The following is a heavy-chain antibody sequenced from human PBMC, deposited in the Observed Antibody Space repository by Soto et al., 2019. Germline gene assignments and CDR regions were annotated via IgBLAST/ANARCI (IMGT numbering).Heavy chain of an antibody. CDR3: XXXXXXXXXXXXXXXXWFDP. V-gene: IGHV1-18*01. CDR1: GYTFTSYG. CDR2: ISAYNGNT. Sequence: QVQLVQSGAEVKKPGASVKVSCKASGYTFTSYGISWVRXXXXXXXXXMGWISAYNGNTNYAQKLQGRVTMTTDTSXXXXXXXXXXXXXXXXXXXXXXXXXXXXXXXXXXXXXWFDPWGQGTLVTVSS. J-gene: IGHJ5*02.